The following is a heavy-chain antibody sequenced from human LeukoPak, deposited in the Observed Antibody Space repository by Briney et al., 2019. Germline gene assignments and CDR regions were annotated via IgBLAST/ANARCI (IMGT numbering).Heavy chain of an antibody. Sequence: TSETLSLTCAVYGGSFSGYYWSWIRQPPGKGLEWIGEINHSGSTNYNPSLKSRVTISVDTSENQFSLKLSSVTAADTAVYYCARGLRGSGSPGRWFDPWGQGTLVTVSS. V-gene: IGHV4-34*01. J-gene: IGHJ5*02. CDR1: GGSFSGYY. CDR3: ARGLRGSGSPGRWFDP. CDR2: INHSGST. D-gene: IGHD3-10*01.